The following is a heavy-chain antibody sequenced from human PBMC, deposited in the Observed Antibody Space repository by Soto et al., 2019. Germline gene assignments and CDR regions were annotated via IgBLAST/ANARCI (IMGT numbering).Heavy chain of an antibody. CDR3: ARESEDLTSNFDY. J-gene: IGHJ4*02. CDR2: ISSTTNYI. Sequence: GGSLRLSCAASGFTFTRYSRNWVRQAPGKGLEWVSSISSTTNYIYYGDSMKGRFTISRDNGKNSLYLEIHSLRAEDTAVYYCARESEDLTSNFDYWGQGTLVTVYS. CDR1: GFTFTRYS. V-gene: IGHV3-21*06.